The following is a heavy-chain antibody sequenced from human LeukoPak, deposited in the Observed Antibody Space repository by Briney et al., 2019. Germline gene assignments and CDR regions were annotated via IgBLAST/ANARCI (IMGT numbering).Heavy chain of an antibody. V-gene: IGHV3-43D*03. CDR2: ISWDGGNT. J-gene: IGHJ4*02. Sequence: GGSLRLSCAASGFTFDDYAMHWVRQAPGKGLEWVSLISWDGGNTYYADSVKGRFTISRDNAKNSLYLQMNSLRVEDTAVYFCGASRTFDYWGQGTLVTVSS. D-gene: IGHD1-1*01. CDR1: GFTFDDYA. CDR3: GASRTFDY.